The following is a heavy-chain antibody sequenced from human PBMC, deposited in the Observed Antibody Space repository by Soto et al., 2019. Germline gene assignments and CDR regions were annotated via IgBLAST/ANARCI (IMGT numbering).Heavy chain of an antibody. CDR1: GGSISSYY. Sequence: PSETLSLTCTVSGGSISSYYWSWIRQPPGKGLEWIGYIYYSGSTNYNPSLKSRVTISVDTSKNQFSLKLSSVTAADTAVYYCARETTYGYLDYWGQGTLVTVSS. D-gene: IGHD5-18*01. CDR3: ARETTYGYLDY. J-gene: IGHJ4*02. V-gene: IGHV4-59*01. CDR2: IYYSGST.